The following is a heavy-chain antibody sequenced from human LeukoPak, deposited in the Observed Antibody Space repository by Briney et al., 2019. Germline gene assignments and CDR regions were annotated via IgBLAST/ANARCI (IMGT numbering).Heavy chain of an antibody. V-gene: IGHV3-48*03. CDR3: AREGYYYDKGFDY. CDR1: GFTFSGYE. CDR2: ISSSGSTI. J-gene: IGHJ4*02. Sequence: PGGSLRLSCAASGFTFSGYEMNWVRQAPGKGLEWVSYISSSGSTIYYADSVKGRFTISRDNAKNSLYLQMNSLRAEDTAVYYCAREGYYYDKGFDYWGQGTLVTVSS. D-gene: IGHD3-22*01.